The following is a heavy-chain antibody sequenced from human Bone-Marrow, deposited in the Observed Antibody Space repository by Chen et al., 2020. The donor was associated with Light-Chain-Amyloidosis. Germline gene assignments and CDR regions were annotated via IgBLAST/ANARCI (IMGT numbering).Heavy chain of an antibody. CDR1: GFTLSGYS. CDR3: ARDSGESAADDL. D-gene: IGHD6-13*01. J-gene: IGHJ4*02. Sequence: VRLVESGGGLVQPGGSLRLSCAASGFTLSGYSMNWVRQTPGKGLEWISYIVGLTDAIFYANSVRGRFTISRDNAKRSLYLQMNSLRVEDTAVYYCARDSGESAADDLWGQGTLVTVSP. V-gene: IGHV3-48*01. CDR2: IVGLTDAI.